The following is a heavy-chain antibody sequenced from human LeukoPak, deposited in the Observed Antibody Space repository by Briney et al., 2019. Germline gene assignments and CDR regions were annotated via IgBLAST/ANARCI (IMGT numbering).Heavy chain of an antibody. CDR2: IYYSGST. CDR1: GGSFSGYY. D-gene: IGHD3-16*01. Sequence: SETLSLTCAVYGGSFSGYYWSWIRQPPGKGLEWIGYIYYSGSTNYSPSLKSRVTISVDTSKNQFSLKLSSVTAADTAVYYCARDSPIRSMDVWGKGTTVTVPS. CDR3: ARDSPIRSMDV. V-gene: IGHV4-59*01. J-gene: IGHJ6*03.